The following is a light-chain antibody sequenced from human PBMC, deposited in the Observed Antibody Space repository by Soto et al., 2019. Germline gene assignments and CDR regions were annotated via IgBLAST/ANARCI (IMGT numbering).Light chain of an antibody. J-gene: IGKJ2*01. V-gene: IGKV1-33*01. CDR1: QDISNN. Sequence: DIQMTQSPSSLSASVGDRVTITCQASQDISNNLNWYQQKPGKAPKLLIYDASNLETGVPSRFSGSGSGKDFTFTISSLQPEDIATYYCQQYDNLPYTFGQGTKLEIK. CDR3: QQYDNLPYT. CDR2: DAS.